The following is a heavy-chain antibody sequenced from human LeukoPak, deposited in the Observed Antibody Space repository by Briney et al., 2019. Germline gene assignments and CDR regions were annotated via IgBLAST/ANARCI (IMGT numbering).Heavy chain of an antibody. Sequence: SETLSLPGTVSGGSFGSISNSWAWIRQPPGRGWEWIGSIYYSGSTYYNPSLKSRVTISVDTSKNQFSLKLSSVTAADTAVYYCASGGYDYDILTGYYNGPIDYWGQGTLVTVSS. CDR1: GGSFGSISNS. D-gene: IGHD3-9*01. CDR3: ASGGYDYDILTGYYNGPIDY. V-gene: IGHV4-39*01. CDR2: IYYSGST. J-gene: IGHJ4*02.